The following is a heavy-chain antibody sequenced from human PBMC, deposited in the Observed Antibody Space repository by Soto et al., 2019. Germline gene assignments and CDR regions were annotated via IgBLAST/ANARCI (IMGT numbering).Heavy chain of an antibody. D-gene: IGHD3-10*01. J-gene: IGHJ6*02. CDR2: IYYSGST. V-gene: IGHV4-31*03. CDR3: ATRTDYYYGSGSLGGMDV. CDR1: GGSISSGSYY. Sequence: QVQLQESGPGLVKPSQTLSLTCTVSGGSISSGSYYWSWIRQLPGKGLEWIGYIYYSGSTYYTPSLKSRVTISVDTSKNQFSLKLNSVTAADTAVYYCATRTDYYYGSGSLGGMDVWGQGTTVTVSS.